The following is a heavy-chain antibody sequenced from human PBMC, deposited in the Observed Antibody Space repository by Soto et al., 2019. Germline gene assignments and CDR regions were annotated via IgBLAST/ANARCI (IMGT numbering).Heavy chain of an antibody. V-gene: IGHV5-51*01. D-gene: IGHD2-15*01. J-gene: IGHJ2*01. CDR1: GNSFTSYW. CDR3: ARRNKKDIPEYWYFDL. Sequence: XESLKVSCQCSGNSFTSYWIGLVLQMPGKGLEWMGIIYPGDSDTRYSPSFQGQVTISADKSISTAYLQWSSLKASDTAMYYCARRNKKDIPEYWYFDLWGRGTLVTVSS. CDR2: IYPGDSDT.